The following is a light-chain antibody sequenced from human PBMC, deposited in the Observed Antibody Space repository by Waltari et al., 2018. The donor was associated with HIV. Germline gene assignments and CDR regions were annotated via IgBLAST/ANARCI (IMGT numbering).Light chain of an antibody. J-gene: IGLJ2*01. CDR1: GSNIGTYS. V-gene: IGLV1-47*01. Sequence: QSVLTQPPSASGTPGQRVRIPSSGSGSNIGTYSVNWYQHFPGTAPKLLIYMNDQRPSGVPGRFSGSQSGTSASLAISGLQSDDEADYYCAVWDDSLGGAVFGGGTKLTVL. CDR3: AVWDDSLGGAV. CDR2: MND.